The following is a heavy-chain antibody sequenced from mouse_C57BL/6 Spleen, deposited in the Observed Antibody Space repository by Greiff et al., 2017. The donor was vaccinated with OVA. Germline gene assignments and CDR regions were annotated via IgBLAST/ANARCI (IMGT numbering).Heavy chain of an antibody. J-gene: IGHJ1*03. D-gene: IGHD4-1*01. CDR3: ARGAGTGRYFDV. Sequence: EVKLMESEGGLVQPGSSMKLSCTASGFTFSDYYMAWVRQVPEKGLEWVANINYDGSSTYYLDSLKSRFIISRDNAKNILYLQMSSLKSEDTATYYCARGAGTGRYFDVWGTGTTVTVSS. CDR1: GFTFSDYY. CDR2: INYDGSST. V-gene: IGHV5-16*01.